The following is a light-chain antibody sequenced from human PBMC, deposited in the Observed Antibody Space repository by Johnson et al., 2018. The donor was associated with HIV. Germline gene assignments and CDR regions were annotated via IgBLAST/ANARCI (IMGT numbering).Light chain of an antibody. Sequence: VLTQPPSVSAAPGQKVTISCSGSSSNIGNNYVSWYQQLPGTAPKLLIYENNKRPSGIPDRFSGSKSCTSANLGITGPQAWYEAEYYCGTWDSSLSAPGYVFGTGTKVTVL. V-gene: IGLV1-51*02. J-gene: IGLJ1*01. CDR3: GTWDSSLSAPGYV. CDR2: ENN. CDR1: SSNIGNNY.